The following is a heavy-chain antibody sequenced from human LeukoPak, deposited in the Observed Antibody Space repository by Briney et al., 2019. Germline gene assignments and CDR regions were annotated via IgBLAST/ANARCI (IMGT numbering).Heavy chain of an antibody. Sequence: PGRSLRLSCAASGFTSSTYSIHWVRQAPGKGLEWVSAISGSGGSTYYADSVKGRFTISRDNSKNTLYLQMNSLRAEDTAVYYCAKGVGAELYYFDYWGQGTLVTVSS. D-gene: IGHD1-26*01. CDR3: AKGVGAELYYFDY. CDR2: ISGSGGST. J-gene: IGHJ4*02. V-gene: IGHV3-23*01. CDR1: GFTSSTYS.